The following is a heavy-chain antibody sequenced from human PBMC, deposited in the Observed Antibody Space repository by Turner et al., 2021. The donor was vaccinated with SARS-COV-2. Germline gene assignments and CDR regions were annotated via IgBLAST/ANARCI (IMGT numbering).Heavy chain of an antibody. CDR2: INPNSGGT. CDR3: ARSVSWLQSLTVDY. V-gene: IGHV1-2*02. CDR1: GYTFAGYY. D-gene: IGHD5-12*01. J-gene: IGHJ4*02. Sequence: QVQLVRSGAEVKKPGASVKVSCKASGYTFAGYYIHWVRQAPGQGLKWMGWINPNSGGTNDAQRFQGRVTMTGDTSISTAYMELSTLRSDDTAVYYCARSVSWLQSLTVDYWGQGTLVTVSS.